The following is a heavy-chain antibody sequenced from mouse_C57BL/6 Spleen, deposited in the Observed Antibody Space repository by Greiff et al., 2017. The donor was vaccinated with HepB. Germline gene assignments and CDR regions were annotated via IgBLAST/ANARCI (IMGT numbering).Heavy chain of an antibody. Sequence: EVQLVESGGGLVQPGGSLSLSCAASGFTFTDYYMSWVRQPPGKALEWLGFIRNKANGYTTEYSASVKGRFTISRDNSQSILYLQMNALRAEDSATYYCARWNYGSGGYAMDYWGQGTSVTVSS. V-gene: IGHV7-3*01. D-gene: IGHD1-1*01. J-gene: IGHJ4*01. CDR2: IRNKANGYTT. CDR3: ARWNYGSGGYAMDY. CDR1: GFTFTDYY.